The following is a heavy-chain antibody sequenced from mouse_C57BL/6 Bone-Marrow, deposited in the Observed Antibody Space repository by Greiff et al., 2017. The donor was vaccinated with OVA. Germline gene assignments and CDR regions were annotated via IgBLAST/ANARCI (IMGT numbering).Heavy chain of an antibody. CDR3: AGVYYCGSSPSFAY. D-gene: IGHD1-1*01. CDR1: GFTFSSYG. Sequence: EVQGVESGADLVKPGGSLKLSCAASGFTFSSYGMSWVRQTPDQRLEWVATISTGGSYTYYPDSLKGRSTLSRDNATNTLYLQMSSLKSKDTAMYDDAGVYYCGSSPSFAYWGQGTLVTVSA. V-gene: IGHV5-6*01. CDR2: ISTGGSYT. J-gene: IGHJ3*01.